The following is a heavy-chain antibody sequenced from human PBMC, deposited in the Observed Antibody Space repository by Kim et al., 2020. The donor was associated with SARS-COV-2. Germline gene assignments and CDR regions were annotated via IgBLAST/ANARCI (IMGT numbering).Heavy chain of an antibody. J-gene: IGHJ4*02. CDR2: ITSTGGTT. D-gene: IGHD6-13*01. Sequence: GGSLRLSCAASGFTFTSYAMTWVRQAPGKGLEWVSGITSTGGTTYYPDSVKGRFTISRDNSKNTLYLQMNSLRAEDTAIYYCAKVRYGSPYYFDYWGQGTLVTVSS. CDR3: AKVRYGSPYYFDY. CDR1: GFTFTSYA. V-gene: IGHV3-23*01.